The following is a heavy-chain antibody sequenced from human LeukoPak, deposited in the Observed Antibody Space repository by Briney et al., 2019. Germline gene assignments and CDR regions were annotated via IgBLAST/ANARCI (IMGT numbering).Heavy chain of an antibody. J-gene: IGHJ4*02. CDR1: GFTFSDYS. CDR3: ARAVPGGLVMTTTYFYYCDY. CDR2: ITSSSDYI. V-gene: IGHV3-21*01. Sequence: PGGSLRLSCVASGFTFSDYSMNWVRQAPGKGLEWVSSITSSSDYIYYADSVKGRFTIARDNAKNSLYLQMDSLRAEDTAVYYCARAVPGGLVMTTTYFYYCDYWGQGTLVTVSS. D-gene: IGHD3-22*01.